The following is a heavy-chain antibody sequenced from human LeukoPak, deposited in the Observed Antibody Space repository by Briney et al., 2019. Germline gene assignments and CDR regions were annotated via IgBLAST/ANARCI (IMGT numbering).Heavy chain of an antibody. CDR1: GFTFSSYD. CDR3: ARELRITMVRGVITPPGYGMDV. D-gene: IGHD3-10*01. J-gene: IGHJ6*02. V-gene: IGHV3-13*01. Sequence: PGGSLRLSCAASGFTFSSYDMHWVRQATGKGLEWVSAIGTAGDTYYPGSVKGRFTISRENAKNSLYLQMNSLRAGDTAVYYCARELRITMVRGVITPPGYGMDVWGQGTTVTVSS. CDR2: IGTAGDT.